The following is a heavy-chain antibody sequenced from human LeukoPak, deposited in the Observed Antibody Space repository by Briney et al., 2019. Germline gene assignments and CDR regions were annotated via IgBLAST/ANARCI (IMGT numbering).Heavy chain of an antibody. CDR3: TRMTTGHDY. CDR2: INHSGYT. V-gene: IGHV4-34*01. CDR1: GVSFDDYY. J-gene: IGHJ4*02. Sequence: SETLSLTCAVSGVSFDDYYWSWVRQTTGKGLERIGEINHSGYTNDSPSLKSRVNLSIDTSRKQFSLNLRSVTVADAGIYYCTRMTTGHDYWGQGTLVTVSS. D-gene: IGHD4-17*01.